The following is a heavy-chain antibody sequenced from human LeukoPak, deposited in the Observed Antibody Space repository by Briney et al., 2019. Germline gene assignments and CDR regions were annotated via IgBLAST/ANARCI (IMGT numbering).Heavy chain of an antibody. CDR2: MNPNSGNT. J-gene: IGHJ5*02. CDR1: GYTFTSYD. Sequence: ASVKVSCKASGYTFTSYDINWVRQATGQGLEWMGWMNPNSGNTGYAQKFQGRVTMTRNTSISTAYMDLSSLRSEDTAVYYCARDRPGTTFSDWFDPWGQGTLVTVSS. D-gene: IGHD1-7*01. V-gene: IGHV1-8*01. CDR3: ARDRPGTTFSDWFDP.